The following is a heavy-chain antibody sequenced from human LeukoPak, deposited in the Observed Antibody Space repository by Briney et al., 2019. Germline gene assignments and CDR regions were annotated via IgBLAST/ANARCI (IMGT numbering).Heavy chain of an antibody. CDR1: GFTFSSYG. D-gene: IGHD3-22*01. Sequence: PGRSLRLSCAASGFTFSSYGMHWVRQAPGKGLEWVAVIWYDGSNKYYADSVKGRFTISRDNSKNTLYLQMNSLRAEDTAVYYCARESGRYYNDSSGYFNWGQGTLVTVSS. V-gene: IGHV3-33*01. J-gene: IGHJ4*02. CDR3: ARESGRYYNDSSGYFN. CDR2: IWYDGSNK.